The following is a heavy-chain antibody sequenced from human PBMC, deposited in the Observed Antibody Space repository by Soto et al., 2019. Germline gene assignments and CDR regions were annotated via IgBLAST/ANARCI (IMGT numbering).Heavy chain of an antibody. V-gene: IGHV1-2*01. D-gene: IGHD6-13*01. CDR2: ISPYSGDT. CDR3: AREPVTAGRPNKWFDC. Sequence: ASVKVSCKASENTFIGYYLHWVRQAPGQGLEWMGWISPYSGDTDSAQKFHGRVTSTADESTSTAYMELSSLRSEDTAGYYCAREPVTAGRPNKWFDCWGKGTLVTGTS. J-gene: IGHJ5*01. CDR1: ENTFIGYY.